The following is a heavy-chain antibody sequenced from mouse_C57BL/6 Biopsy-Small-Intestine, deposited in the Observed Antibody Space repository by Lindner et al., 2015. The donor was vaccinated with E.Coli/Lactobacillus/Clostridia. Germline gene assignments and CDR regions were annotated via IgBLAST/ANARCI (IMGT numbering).Heavy chain of an antibody. CDR2: VSTYNGDR. CDR1: GYTFTDFG. Sequence: SVKVSCKASGYTFTDFGISWVRQAPGQGPEWMGWVSTYNGDRNYVQKFQGRITMTTDTSTSTAYMELRSLRSDDTAVYYCARDHCDGGDCYRNYFDYWGQGTLVTVS. D-gene: IGHD1-1*02. V-gene: IGHV1S26*01. CDR3: ARDHCDGGDCYRNYFDY. J-gene: IGHJ2*01.